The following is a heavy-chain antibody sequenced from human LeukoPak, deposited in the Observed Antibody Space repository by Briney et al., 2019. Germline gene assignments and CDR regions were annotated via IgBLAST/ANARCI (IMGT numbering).Heavy chain of an antibody. J-gene: IGHJ3*02. CDR1: GGSINSGGYY. V-gene: IGHV4-31*03. CDR3: ARVHQTGYSIFDI. Sequence: SQTLSLTCTVSGGSINSGGYYWSWIRQHPGKGLEWIGYIYYSGSTYYNPSLKSRVTISVVTSKNHFSLKLSSVTAADTAVYYCARVHQTGYSIFDIWGQGTMVTVSS. CDR2: IYYSGST. D-gene: IGHD3-9*01.